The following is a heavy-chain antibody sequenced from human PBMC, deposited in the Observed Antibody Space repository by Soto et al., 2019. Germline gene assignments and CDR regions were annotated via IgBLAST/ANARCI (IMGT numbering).Heavy chain of an antibody. Sequence: GGSLRLSCAASGFTFSSYAMSWVRQAPGKGLEWVSAISGSGGSTYYADSVKGRFTISRDNSKNTLYLQMNSLRAEDTAGDYCAKGDNWNGYMDVWGKGTTVTVSS. J-gene: IGHJ6*03. CDR3: AKGDNWNGYMDV. CDR1: GFTFSSYA. V-gene: IGHV3-23*01. D-gene: IGHD1-20*01. CDR2: ISGSGGST.